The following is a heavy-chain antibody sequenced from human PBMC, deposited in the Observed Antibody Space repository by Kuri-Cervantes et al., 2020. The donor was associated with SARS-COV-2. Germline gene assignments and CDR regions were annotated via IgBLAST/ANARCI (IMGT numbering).Heavy chain of an antibody. D-gene: IGHD6-19*01. Sequence: GSLRLSCAVYGWSFSGYYWSWIRQPPGKGLEWIGEINHSGSTNYNPSLKSRVTISVDTSKNQFSLKLSSVTAADTAVYYCARARWGSGWTYYYYCMDVWGQETTVTVSS. CDR3: ARARWGSGWTYYYYCMDV. CDR2: INHSGST. J-gene: IGHJ6*02. V-gene: IGHV4-34*01. CDR1: GWSFSGYY.